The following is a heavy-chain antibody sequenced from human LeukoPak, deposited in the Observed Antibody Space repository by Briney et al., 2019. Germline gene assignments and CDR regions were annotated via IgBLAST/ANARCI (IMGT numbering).Heavy chain of an antibody. CDR2: ISWNSGSI. J-gene: IGHJ4*02. D-gene: IGHD5-18*01. V-gene: IGHV3-9*01. CDR3: AREGTAMVSFDY. CDR1: GFTFDDYA. Sequence: GRSLRLSCAASGFTFDDYAMHWVRQAPGKGLEWVSGISWNSGSIGYADSVKGRFTISRDNAKNSLYLQMNSLRAEDTAVYYCAREGTAMVSFDYWGQGTLVTVSS.